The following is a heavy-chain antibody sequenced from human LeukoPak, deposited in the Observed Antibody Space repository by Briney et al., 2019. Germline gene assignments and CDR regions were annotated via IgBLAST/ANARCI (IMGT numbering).Heavy chain of an antibody. D-gene: IGHD3-16*02. CDR2: ISYDGSNK. J-gene: IGHJ4*02. CDR3: ARPRLGELSSYYFDY. CDR1: GFTFSSYG. Sequence: GGSLRLSCAASGFTFSSYGMHWVRQAPGKGLEGVAVISYDGSNKYYADSVKGRFNIARDNSKNTLYLQMNSLRAEDTAVYYCARPRLGELSSYYFDYWGQGTLVTVSS. V-gene: IGHV3-30*03.